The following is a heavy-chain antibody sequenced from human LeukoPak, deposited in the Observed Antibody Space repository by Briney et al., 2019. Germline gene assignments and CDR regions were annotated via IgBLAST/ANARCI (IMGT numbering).Heavy chain of an antibody. D-gene: IGHD2-2*02. V-gene: IGHV3-33*06. J-gene: IGHJ6*03. CDR2: IWDDGSNK. CDR1: GFTFSSYG. Sequence: GGSLRLSCAASGFTFSSYGMHWVRQAPGKGLEWVAVIWDDGSNKYYADSVKGRFTISRDNSKNTLYLQMNSMRAEDTAVYYCAKAERGVVVPAAIKTHYYYYYMDVWGKGTTVTVSS. CDR3: AKAERGVVVPAAIKTHYYYYYMDV.